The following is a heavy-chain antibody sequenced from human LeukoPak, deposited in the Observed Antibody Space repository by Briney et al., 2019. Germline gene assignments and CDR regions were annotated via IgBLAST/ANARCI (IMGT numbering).Heavy chain of an antibody. D-gene: IGHD6-6*01. CDR1: GFTFSSYS. CDR2: ISSSSSYI. CDR3: AKLVAARDFDY. V-gene: IGHV3-21*01. J-gene: IGHJ4*02. Sequence: GGSLRLSCAASGFTFSSYSMNWVRQAPGKGLEWVSSISSSSSYIYYADSVKGRLTISRDNAKNSLYLQMNSLRAEDTAVYYCAKLVAARDFDYWGQGTLVTVSS.